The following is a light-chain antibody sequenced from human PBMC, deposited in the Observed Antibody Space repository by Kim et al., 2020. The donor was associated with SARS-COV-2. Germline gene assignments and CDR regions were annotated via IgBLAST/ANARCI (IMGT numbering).Light chain of an antibody. CDR3: QQSSFWPVT. CDR1: QGGGSQ. V-gene: IGKV3-11*01. J-gene: IGKJ1*01. CDR2: DAS. Sequence: LSRGEGAPPSCGGRQGGGSQLCWYQQKGGPAPRLVIYDASNRATGLPARFSGGGSGTDFTLTISSLSPDDVAFYCCQQSSFWPVTFGQGTKVDIK.